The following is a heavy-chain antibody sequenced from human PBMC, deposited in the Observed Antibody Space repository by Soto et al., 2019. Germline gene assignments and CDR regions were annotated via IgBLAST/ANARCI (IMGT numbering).Heavy chain of an antibody. V-gene: IGHV1-69*02. J-gene: IGHJ4*02. CDR3: ARVDPDRHAVPADD. CDR2: IIPILGIA. D-gene: IGHD3-9*01. Sequence: QVQLVQSGAEVKKPGSSVKVSCKASGGTFISYTISWVRQAPGQGLEWMGRIIPILGIANYAQKFQGRVTITADKSTSTAYMELSSLRSEDTAVYYCARVDPDRHAVPADDWGQGTLVTVSS. CDR1: GGTFISYT.